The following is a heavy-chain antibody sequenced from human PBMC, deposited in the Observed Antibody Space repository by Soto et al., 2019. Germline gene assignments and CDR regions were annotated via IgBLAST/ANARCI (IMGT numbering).Heavy chain of an antibody. V-gene: IGHV4-34*01. CDR3: ARGGSSDWQVAFDF. J-gene: IGHJ3*01. CDR1: GGSFSGYF. Sequence: SETLSLTCAVYGGSFSGYFWNWIRQTPGKGLEWIGKVNHNGRNNYNPSLKSRVTISLDMSKNQISLKLTSVTAADTAVYYCARGGSSDWQVAFDFWGQGTMDTVSS. D-gene: IGHD6-19*01. CDR2: VNHNGRN.